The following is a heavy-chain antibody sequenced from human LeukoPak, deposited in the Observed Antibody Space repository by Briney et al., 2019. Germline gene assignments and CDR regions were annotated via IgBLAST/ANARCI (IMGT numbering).Heavy chain of an antibody. Sequence: GGSLRLSCVASGFTFSNYAMIWVRQDPGKGLEWVSALSGGGGSTYYAGSVKGRFTISRDNSKSTVYLQMNSLRAEDTAVYYCAKDGARYDYVWGSSRSRWFDPWGQGTLVTVSS. D-gene: IGHD3-16*02. V-gene: IGHV3-23*01. CDR1: GFTFSNYA. J-gene: IGHJ5*02. CDR3: AKDGARYDYVWGSSRSRWFDP. CDR2: LSGGGGST.